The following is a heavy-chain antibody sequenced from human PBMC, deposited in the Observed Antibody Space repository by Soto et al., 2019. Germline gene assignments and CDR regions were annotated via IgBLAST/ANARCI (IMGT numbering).Heavy chain of an antibody. Sequence: PGGSLRLSCAASGFTFNTYWMSWVRQAPGKGLEWVANIKPDGSEKWYVDSVKGRFTISRDNAKNSLYLQMNSLRAEDTAVYYCARHPERIAQIGWFDPWGQGTLVTVSS. CDR1: GFTFNTYW. CDR3: ARHPERIAQIGWFDP. J-gene: IGHJ5*02. V-gene: IGHV3-7*02. CDR2: IKPDGSEK. D-gene: IGHD6-13*01.